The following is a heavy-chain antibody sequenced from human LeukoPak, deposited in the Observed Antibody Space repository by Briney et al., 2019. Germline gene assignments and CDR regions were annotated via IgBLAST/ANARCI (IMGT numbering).Heavy chain of an antibody. CDR1: GYTFTGYY. Sequence: ASVKVSCKASGYTFTGYYMHWVRQAPGQGLEWMGWINPNSGGTNYAQKFQGRVTMTRDTSISTAYMELSSLRSEDTAVYYCAREAVVVYFDYWGQGTLVTVSS. D-gene: IGHD2-2*01. V-gene: IGHV1-2*02. J-gene: IGHJ4*02. CDR2: INPNSGGT. CDR3: AREAVVVYFDY.